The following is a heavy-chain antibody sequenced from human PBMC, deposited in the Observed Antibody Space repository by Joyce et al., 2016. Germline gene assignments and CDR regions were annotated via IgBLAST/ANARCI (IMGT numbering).Heavy chain of an antibody. J-gene: IGHJ3*01. CDR1: GDSINNGDYY. D-gene: IGHD3-22*01. CDR3: ARDFSMIIDVFEL. Sequence: QVQLQESGPGLVKPSETLSLTCTVSGDSINNGDYYWAWLRQPPGKGVGWIGSLQEATTTYYNPSLKSRMFMSVDTSKNQFSLKVESVTAADTAVYYCARDFSMIIDVFELWGLGTLVTVSS. V-gene: IGHV4-39*07. CDR2: LQEATTT.